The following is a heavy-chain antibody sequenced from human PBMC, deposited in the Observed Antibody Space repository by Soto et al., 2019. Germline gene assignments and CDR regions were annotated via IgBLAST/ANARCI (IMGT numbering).Heavy chain of an antibody. CDR1: GGSISSYY. CDR3: ERDRGYNDYELYY. V-gene: IGHV4-59*12. Sequence: SETLSLTCTVSGGSISSYYWSWIRQPPGKGLEWIGYIYYSGSTYYNPSLKSRVTISVDMSKNQFSLKLSSVTAADTAVYYCERDRGYNDYELYYRGQGTLVTVSS. CDR2: IYYSGST. D-gene: IGHD5-12*01. J-gene: IGHJ4*02.